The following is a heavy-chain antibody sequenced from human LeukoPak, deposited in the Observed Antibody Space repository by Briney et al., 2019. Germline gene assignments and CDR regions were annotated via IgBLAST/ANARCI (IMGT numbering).Heavy chain of an antibody. V-gene: IGHV3-30*18. Sequence: GGSLRLSCAASGFTFSSYGMHWVRQAPGKGLEWVAVISYDGSNKYYADYVKGRFTISRDNSKNTLYLRMNSLRAEDTAVYYCAKDRWNSRFPYGLFDYWGQGTLVTVSS. CDR3: AKDRWNSRFPYGLFDY. D-gene: IGHD1-7*01. CDR1: GFTFSSYG. CDR2: ISYDGSNK. J-gene: IGHJ4*02.